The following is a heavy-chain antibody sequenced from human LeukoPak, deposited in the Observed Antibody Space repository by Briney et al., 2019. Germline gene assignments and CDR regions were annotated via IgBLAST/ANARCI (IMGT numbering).Heavy chain of an antibody. CDR3: ASAEPRGIIWYPY. V-gene: IGHV4-4*02. Sequence: SGTLPLTCAVSGAPIGSNNWWWSWFRQPPGKGLEWIGEIYHSGSTNYNPSLKSRVTMSVDKSKNQFSLKLSSVTAADTAVYYCASAEPRGIIWYPYWGQGTLVTVSS. J-gene: IGHJ4*02. CDR2: IYHSGST. D-gene: IGHD6-13*01. CDR1: GAPIGSNNW.